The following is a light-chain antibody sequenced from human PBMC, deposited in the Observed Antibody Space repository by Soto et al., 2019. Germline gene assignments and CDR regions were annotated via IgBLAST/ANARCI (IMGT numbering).Light chain of an antibody. V-gene: IGKV1D-12*01. J-gene: IGKJ4*01. CDR2: TTS. Sequence: DIQMTQSPSSVSASVGDRVTITCRASQGINNWLAWYQQKPGKAPKLLIYTTSSLQSGVPSRFGGSGSGTDFTLTISSLQPEDSATYYCQQAKSFPLTFGGGTKVEIK. CDR1: QGINNW. CDR3: QQAKSFPLT.